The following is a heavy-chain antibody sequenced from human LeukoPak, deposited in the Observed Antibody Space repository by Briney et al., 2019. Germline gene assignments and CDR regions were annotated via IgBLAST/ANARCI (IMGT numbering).Heavy chain of an antibody. CDR1: GFTFRNYV. CDR3: ARDSVGATNYFDY. Sequence: GGSLRLSCAASGFTFRNYVIHWVRQAPGKGLEWVAVTSSDLNVKLYADSVKGRFTISRDNSKNTLYLQMNSLRAEDTAVYYCARDSVGATNYFDYWGQGTLVTVSS. J-gene: IGHJ4*02. CDR2: TSSDLNVK. D-gene: IGHD1-26*01. V-gene: IGHV3-30-3*01.